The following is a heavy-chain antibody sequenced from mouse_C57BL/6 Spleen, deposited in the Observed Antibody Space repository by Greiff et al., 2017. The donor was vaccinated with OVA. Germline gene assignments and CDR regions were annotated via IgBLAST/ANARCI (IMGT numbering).Heavy chain of an antibody. J-gene: IGHJ2*01. CDR3: ARKGKPDCDY. CDR1: GYTFTSYW. V-gene: IGHV1-52*01. Sequence: QVQLQQPGAELVRPGSSVKLSCKASGYTFTSYWMHWVKQRPIQGLEWIGNIDPSDSETHYNQKFKDKATLTVDESSSTAYMQLSSLTSEDSAVYYCARKGKPDCDYWGQGTTLTVSS. CDR2: IDPSDSET.